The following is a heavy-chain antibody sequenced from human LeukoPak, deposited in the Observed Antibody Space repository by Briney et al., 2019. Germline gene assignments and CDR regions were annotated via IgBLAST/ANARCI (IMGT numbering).Heavy chain of an antibody. CDR3: VSFYETY. CDR1: GNYW. J-gene: IGHJ4*02. Sequence: GGSLRLSCAASGNYWTHWVRQAPGKGLVWVSHINGDGSWTTYADSVKGRFTISKDNAKNTVYLQMNNLRAEDTAVYYCVSFYETYWGRGTLVTVSS. V-gene: IGHV3-74*01. D-gene: IGHD2-2*01. CDR2: INGDGSWT.